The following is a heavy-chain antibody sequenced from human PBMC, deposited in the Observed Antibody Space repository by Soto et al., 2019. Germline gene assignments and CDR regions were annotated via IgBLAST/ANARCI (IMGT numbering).Heavy chain of an antibody. CDR1: GDSISSYY. V-gene: IGHV4-59*01. CDR3: ARDFGTGYADY. Sequence: SETLSLTCTVSGDSISSYYWSWIRQPPGKGLEWIGYIYYSGSTNYNPSLKSRVTISVDTSKNQFSLQLSSVTAADTAVYYCARDFGTGYADYWGQGTLVTVSS. D-gene: IGHD3-9*01. CDR2: IYYSGST. J-gene: IGHJ4*02.